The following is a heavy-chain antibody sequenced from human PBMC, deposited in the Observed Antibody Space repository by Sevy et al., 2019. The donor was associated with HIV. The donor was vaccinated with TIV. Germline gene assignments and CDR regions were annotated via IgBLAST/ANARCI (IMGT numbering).Heavy chain of an antibody. CDR3: ARQMHYYDSAGYYHWDY. D-gene: IGHD3-22*01. V-gene: IGHV4-39*01. J-gene: IGHJ4*02. CDR1: GGSISSSNYY. Sequence: SETLSLTCTVSGGSISSSNYYWGWIRQPPGKGLEWIANIYYTRSTYYNPSFKSRVTIFADTSKNQFSLKLSSVTAADTAVYYCARQMHYYDSAGYYHWDYWGQGTLVTVSS. CDR2: IYYTRST.